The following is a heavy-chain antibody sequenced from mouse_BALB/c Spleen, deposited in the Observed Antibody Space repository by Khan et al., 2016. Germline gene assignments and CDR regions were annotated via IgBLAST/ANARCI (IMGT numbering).Heavy chain of an antibody. CDR2: ISYDGSN. V-gene: IGHV3-6*02. J-gene: IGHJ2*01. CDR1: GYSITSGYY. Sequence: EVQLQESGPGLVKPSQSLSLTSSVTGYSITSGYYWNWIRQFPGNKLEWMGYISYDGSNNYNPSLKNRISITRDTSKNQFFLKLNSVTTEDTATYYCAGDSYYFDYWGQGTTLTVSS. CDR3: AGDSYYFDY.